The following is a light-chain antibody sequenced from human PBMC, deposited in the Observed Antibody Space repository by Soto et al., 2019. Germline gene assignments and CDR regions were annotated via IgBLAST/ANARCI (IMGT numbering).Light chain of an antibody. CDR2: GSS. CDR3: QQYNNWLPCT. V-gene: IGKV3-15*01. J-gene: IGKJ1*01. Sequence: EIVMTQSPATLSVSPVERATLSCRASQSVSSDLAWYQQKPGQAPRLLIYGSSTRATGIPARFSGSGSGTEFTLTISSLQSEDFAVYYCQQYNNWLPCTFGQGTKVEI. CDR1: QSVSSD.